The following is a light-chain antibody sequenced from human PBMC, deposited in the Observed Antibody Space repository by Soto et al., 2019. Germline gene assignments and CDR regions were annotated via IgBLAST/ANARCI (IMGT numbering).Light chain of an antibody. J-gene: IGKJ2*01. CDR2: AAS. CDR3: QQSYRTPHT. Sequence: DIQMTQSPSSLSAAVGDRVTITCRASQSISTYLSWYQQTPGKAPKLLIHAASSLQSGVPSRFSGSGSGTDFTLTISSLRPEDFATYYCQQSYRTPHTFGQGTKLETK. V-gene: IGKV1-39*01. CDR1: QSISTY.